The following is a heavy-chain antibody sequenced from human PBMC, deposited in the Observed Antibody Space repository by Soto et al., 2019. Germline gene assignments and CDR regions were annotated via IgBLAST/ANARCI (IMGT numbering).Heavy chain of an antibody. J-gene: IGHJ4*02. CDR2: IYYSGST. D-gene: IGHD3-10*01. CDR3: ARGAFGYYGSGRQYYFDY. Sequence: QVQLQESGPGLVKPSQTLSLTCTVSGGSISSGGYYWSWIRQHPGKGLEWIGYIYYSGSTYYNPSLKVRVTISVDTSKNQFSLKLSAVTAADTAVYYCARGAFGYYGSGRQYYFDYWGQGTLVTVSS. V-gene: IGHV4-31*03. CDR1: GGSISSGGYY.